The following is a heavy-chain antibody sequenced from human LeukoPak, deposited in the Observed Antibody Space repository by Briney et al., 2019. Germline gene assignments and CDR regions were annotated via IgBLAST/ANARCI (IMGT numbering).Heavy chain of an antibody. D-gene: IGHD5-18*01. CDR2: INSDGSGT. V-gene: IGHV3-74*01. CDR1: GFTFSSYW. J-gene: IGHJ3*02. CDR3: AKGRQQWWTFDVLDN. Sequence: GGSLRLSCAASGFTFSSYWMHWVRRAPGKGLVWVSRINSDGSGTSYADSVKGRFTISRDNSKNTLYLQMNSLTPDDTAVYYCAKGRQQWWTFDVLDNWGQGTMVSVSS.